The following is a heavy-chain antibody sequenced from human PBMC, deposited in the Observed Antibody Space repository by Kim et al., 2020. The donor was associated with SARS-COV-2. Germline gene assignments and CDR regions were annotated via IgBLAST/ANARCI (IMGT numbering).Heavy chain of an antibody. V-gene: IGHV3-23*01. D-gene: IGHD6-19*01. CDR3: AKCRLYSSGCPLGGDY. Sequence: GGSLRLSCAASGFTFSSYAMSWVRQAPGKGLEWVSAISGSGGSTYYADSVKGRFTISRDNSKNTLYLQMNSLRAEDTAVYYCAKCRLYSSGCPLGGDYWGQGTLVTVSS. J-gene: IGHJ4*02. CDR2: ISGSGGST. CDR1: GFTFSSYA.